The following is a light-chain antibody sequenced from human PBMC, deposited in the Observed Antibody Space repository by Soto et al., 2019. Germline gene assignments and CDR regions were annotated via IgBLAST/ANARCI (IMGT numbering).Light chain of an antibody. CDR3: SSFTTSSTLVI. J-gene: IGLJ2*01. CDR2: DVR. CDR1: SSDVGAYKY. V-gene: IGLV2-14*01. Sequence: QSVLTQPASVSGSPGQSITISCTGTSSDVGAYKYVSWYQHHPGKVPKLIIYDVRNRPSGVSDRFSGSQFGNTASLSISGLRAEDEADSSCSSFTTSSTLVIFGGGPKVTVL.